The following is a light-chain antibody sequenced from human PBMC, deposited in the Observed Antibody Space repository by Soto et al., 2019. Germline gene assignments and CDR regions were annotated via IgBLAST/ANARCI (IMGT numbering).Light chain of an antibody. CDR3: QSFDSSLTGLI. CDR1: NSNIGAGSG. Sequence: QSVLTQPPSGTGAPGQRVTISCTGNNSNIGAGSGVNWFQQFPDKAPKLLIYANTHRPSGVPDRFSGSTSATSASLAITGLQNQDEADYYCQSFDSSLTGLIFGGGTQLTVL. CDR2: ANT. J-gene: IGLJ2*01. V-gene: IGLV1-40*01.